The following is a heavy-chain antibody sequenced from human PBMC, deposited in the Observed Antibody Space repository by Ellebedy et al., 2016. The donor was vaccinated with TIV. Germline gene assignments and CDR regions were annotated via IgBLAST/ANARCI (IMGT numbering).Heavy chain of an antibody. J-gene: IGHJ6*03. Sequence: GESLKISCKGSGYSFPTYWIGWVRQMPGKGLEWMGSIYPGDSDTSYSPSFEGQVTISADKSISTVFLQWSSLKASDNAIYYCARPNMGYYYMDAWGTGTTVSVSS. V-gene: IGHV5-51*01. CDR2: IYPGDSDT. D-gene: IGHD2/OR15-2a*01. CDR3: ARPNMGYYYMDA. CDR1: GYSFPTYW.